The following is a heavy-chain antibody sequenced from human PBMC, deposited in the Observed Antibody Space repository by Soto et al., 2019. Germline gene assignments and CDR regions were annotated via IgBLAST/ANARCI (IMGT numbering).Heavy chain of an antibody. V-gene: IGHV1-18*04. D-gene: IGHD2-15*01. CDR1: GYTFTKYD. J-gene: IGHJ4*02. CDR2: INTYSGDT. Sequence: QVQLVQSGGEVKKPGASVKVSCKASGYTFTKYDMNWVRQAPGQGLEWMGWINTYSGDTNYAQNLQGRVTMTTDTYTSTVYMELRSLRSDDTAVYYCASWAGQGHGFGGPFDFWGQGTLVTVSS. CDR3: ASWAGQGHGFGGPFDF.